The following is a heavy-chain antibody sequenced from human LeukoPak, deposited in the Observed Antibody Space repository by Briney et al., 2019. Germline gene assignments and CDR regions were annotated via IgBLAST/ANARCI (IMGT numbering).Heavy chain of an antibody. V-gene: IGHV3-23*01. J-gene: IGHJ4*02. CDR1: GFTFSNYA. D-gene: IGHD6-13*01. Sequence: GGSLRLSCAASGFTFSNYAMTWVRQAPGKGLEWVSTISPTGGTPYYADSVKGRFTISRDNSKNTLYLQMNSLRADDTAVYYCASAGIAGLFDYWGQGTLVTVSS. CDR3: ASAGIAGLFDY. CDR2: ISPTGGTP.